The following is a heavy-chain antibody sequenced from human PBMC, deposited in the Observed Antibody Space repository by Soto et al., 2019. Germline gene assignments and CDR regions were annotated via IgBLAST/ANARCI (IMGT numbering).Heavy chain of an antibody. J-gene: IGHJ4*02. V-gene: IGHV4-39*01. CDR1: GGSISSSSYY. D-gene: IGHD6-19*01. Sequence: QLQLQESGPGLVKPSETLSLTCTVSGGSISSSSYYWGWIRQPPGKGLEWIGSIYYSGSTYYNPSLKSRVTIPVDTSKNQFSLKLSSVTAADTAVYYCARRAVADIDYWGQGTLVTVSS. CDR3: ARRAVADIDY. CDR2: IYYSGST.